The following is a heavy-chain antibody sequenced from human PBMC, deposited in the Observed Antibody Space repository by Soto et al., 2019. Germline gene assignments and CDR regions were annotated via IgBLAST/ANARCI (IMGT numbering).Heavy chain of an antibody. CDR3: GRGVDYRDYAIDY. Sequence: ESGGGVVQPGRSLRLSCAASGFTFSNNGMHWVRQAPGKGLEWVAGIWYDGSNEYFADSVKGRFTISRDNSKNTLFLQMDSLRAEDTAVYYCGRGVDYRDYAIDYWGQGTLVTVSS. CDR2: IWYDGSNE. J-gene: IGHJ4*02. V-gene: IGHV3-33*01. CDR1: GFTFSNNG. D-gene: IGHD4-17*01.